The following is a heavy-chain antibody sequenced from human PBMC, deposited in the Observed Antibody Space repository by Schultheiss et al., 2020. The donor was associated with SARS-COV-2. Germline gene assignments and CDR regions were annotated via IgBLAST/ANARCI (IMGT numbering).Heavy chain of an antibody. CDR1: GFTFSSYG. D-gene: IGHD2-8*02. Sequence: GGSLRLSCAASGFTFSSYGMHWVRQAPGKGLEWVSYISSSGSTIYYADSVKGRFTISRDNAKNSLYLQMNSLRAEDTAVYYCARVGGVVYAIVGSFDYWGQGTLVTVSS. CDR3: ARVGGVVYAIVGSFDY. V-gene: IGHV3-48*04. J-gene: IGHJ4*02. CDR2: ISSSGSTI.